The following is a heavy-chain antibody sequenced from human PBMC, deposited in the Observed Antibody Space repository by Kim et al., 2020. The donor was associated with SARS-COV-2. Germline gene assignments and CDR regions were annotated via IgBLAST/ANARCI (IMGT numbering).Heavy chain of an antibody. J-gene: IGHJ5*02. CDR2: IDYRGST. CDR1: AASVSSYY. V-gene: IGHV4-59*08. CDR3: AGRRTSQSSFDP. Sequence: SETLSLTCTVSAASVSSYYWCWIRQPPGKGLEWIGCIDYRGSTNYNPSLRSRLTMSVDTSKNQFSLKLNSVSAADTAVYYCAGRRTSQSSFDPWGQGTLVTVSS.